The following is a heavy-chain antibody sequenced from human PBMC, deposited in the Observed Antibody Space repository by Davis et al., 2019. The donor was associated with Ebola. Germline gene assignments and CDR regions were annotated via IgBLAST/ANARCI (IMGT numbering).Heavy chain of an antibody. V-gene: IGHV3-9*01. CDR2: ITWNSGNI. J-gene: IGHJ3*02. CDR3: AKDLGYIWGSYRHDAFDI. CDR1: GFTFDDYA. D-gene: IGHD3-16*02. Sequence: GGSLRLSCAASGFTFDDYAMHWVRHAPGKGLEWVSGITWNSGNIGYADSVKGRFTISRDNAKNSLYLQMNTLRAEDTALYYCAKDLGYIWGSYRHDAFDIWGQRTMVTVSS.